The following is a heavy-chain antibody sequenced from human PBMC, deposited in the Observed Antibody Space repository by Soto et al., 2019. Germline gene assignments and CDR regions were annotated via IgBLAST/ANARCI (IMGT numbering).Heavy chain of an antibody. CDR2: IWYDGSNK. CDR1: GFTFSSYG. D-gene: IGHD3-3*01. V-gene: IGHV3-33*01. CDR3: ARDMYDFWSGYWTGYMDV. J-gene: IGHJ6*03. Sequence: HGGSLRLSCAASGFTFSSYGMHWVRQAPGKGLEWVAVIWYDGSNKYYADSVKGRFTISRDNSKNTLYLQMNSLRAEDTAVYYCARDMYDFWSGYWTGYMDVWGKGTTVTVSS.